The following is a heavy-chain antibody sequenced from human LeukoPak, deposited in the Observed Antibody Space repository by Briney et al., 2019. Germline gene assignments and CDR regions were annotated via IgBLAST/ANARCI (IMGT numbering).Heavy chain of an antibody. D-gene: IGHD3-16*02. J-gene: IGHJ6*03. V-gene: IGHV3-11*04. CDR2: ISSSGSTI. Sequence: GGSLRLSCAVSGFTVSGNYMSWVRQAPGKGLEWVSYISSSGSTIYYADSVKGRFTISRDNAKNSLYLQMNSLRAEDTAVYYCARSSIAYYYMHVWGKGTTVTISS. CDR3: ARSSIAYYYMHV. CDR1: GFTVSGNY.